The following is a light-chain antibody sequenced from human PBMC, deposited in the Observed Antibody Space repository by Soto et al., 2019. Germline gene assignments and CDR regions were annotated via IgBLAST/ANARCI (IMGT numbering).Light chain of an antibody. CDR2: DTS. V-gene: IGKV3-11*01. CDR1: QTIRGL. Sequence: EIVLTQSPATLSLSPGERATLSCRTSQTIRGLLNWYQHRPGQDPSPLIYDTSNRATDIPARFSGSVSGTDFILTIISLDPGDFGVYFCQQRHNWPITFGQGTRLHIK. CDR3: QQRHNWPIT. J-gene: IGKJ5*01.